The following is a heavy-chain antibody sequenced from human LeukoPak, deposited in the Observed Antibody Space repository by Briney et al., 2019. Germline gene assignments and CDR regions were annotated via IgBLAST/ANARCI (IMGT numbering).Heavy chain of an antibody. CDR1: GYTFTSYD. J-gene: IGHJ5*02. CDR2: MNPNSGNT. Sequence: GASVRVSCKASGYTFTSYDINWVRQATGQGLEWMGWMNPNSGNTGYAQKFQGRVTMTRNTSISTAYMELNSLRSEDTAVYYCARVVRGIIITKLYNWFDPWGQGTLVTVSS. D-gene: IGHD3-10*01. CDR3: ARVVRGIIITKLYNWFDP. V-gene: IGHV1-8*01.